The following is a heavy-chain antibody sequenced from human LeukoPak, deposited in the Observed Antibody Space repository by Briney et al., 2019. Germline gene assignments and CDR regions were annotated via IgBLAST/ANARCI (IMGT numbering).Heavy chain of an antibody. V-gene: IGHV4-59*01. CDR1: GVSLSSFY. J-gene: IGHJ4*02. CDR3: ARDSYSGYYDY. D-gene: IGHD5-12*01. CDR2: IYHSGST. Sequence: SETLSLTCTVSGVSLSSFYWTWIRQPPGKGLEYIGYIYHSGSTNYNPSLKSRVTMSIDTSRNQFSLNLSSATAADTAVYYCARDSYSGYYDYWGQGTLVTVSS.